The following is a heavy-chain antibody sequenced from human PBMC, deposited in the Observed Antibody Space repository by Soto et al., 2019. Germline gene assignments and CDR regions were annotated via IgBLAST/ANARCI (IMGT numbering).Heavy chain of an antibody. CDR2: ISNNSSVK. D-gene: IGHD2-8*01. CDR3: ARDRDAYCSKGVCTGPYFDY. CDR1: GFTFSNYS. Sequence: EVQLVESGGGLVQPGESLRLSCAVSGFTFSNYSINWVRQAPGKGLEWLSYISNNSSVKYYADSVKGRFTISRDNAKNSLDPQMNSLRDDDTAVYYCARDRDAYCSKGVCTGPYFDYWGRGTLVTVSS. V-gene: IGHV3-48*02. J-gene: IGHJ4*02.